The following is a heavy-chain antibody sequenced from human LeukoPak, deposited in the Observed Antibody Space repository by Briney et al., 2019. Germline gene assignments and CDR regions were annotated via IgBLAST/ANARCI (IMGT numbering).Heavy chain of an antibody. V-gene: IGHV3-48*03. CDR1: GFTFSSYE. Sequence: PGGSLRLSCAASGFTFSSYEMNWVRQAPGKGLEWVSHISSSGSTIYYADSVKGRFTISRDNAKNSLYLQMNSLRAEDTAIYYCAKDLDYYDSSGSALDSWGQGTLVSV. J-gene: IGHJ4*02. D-gene: IGHD3-22*01. CDR3: AKDLDYYDSSGSALDS. CDR2: ISSSGSTI.